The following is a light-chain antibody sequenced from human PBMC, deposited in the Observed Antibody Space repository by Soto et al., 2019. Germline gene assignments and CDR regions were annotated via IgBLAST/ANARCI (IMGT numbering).Light chain of an antibody. CDR2: EVT. J-gene: IGLJ1*01. V-gene: IGLV2-8*01. CDR3: ASYAGSNMGV. CDR1: SSDVGGYKF. Sequence: QSVLTQPPSASGSPGQSVTISCTGTSSDVGGYKFVSWYQQHPGKAPKLIIYEVTQRPSGVPDRFSASKSGDTASLTVSGLRAEHEADYYCASYAGSNMGVFGSGTKVTVL.